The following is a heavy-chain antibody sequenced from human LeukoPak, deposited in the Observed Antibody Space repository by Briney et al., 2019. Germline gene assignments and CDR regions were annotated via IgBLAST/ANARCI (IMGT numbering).Heavy chain of an antibody. CDR3: ARDGYSSGWYYFDY. CDR1: GFTFSTYW. D-gene: IGHD6-19*01. V-gene: IGHV3-74*01. Sequence: GGSLRLSCAASGFTFSTYWMHWVRQAPGKGLVWVSRINSDGSTTSYADSVKGRFTISRDNAKNTLYLQMNSLRAEDTAVYYCARDGYSSGWYYFDYWGQGTLLTVSS. CDR2: INSDGSTT. J-gene: IGHJ4*02.